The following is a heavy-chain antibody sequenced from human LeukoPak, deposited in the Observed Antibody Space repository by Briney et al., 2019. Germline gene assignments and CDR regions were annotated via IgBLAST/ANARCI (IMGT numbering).Heavy chain of an antibody. CDR2: ISGSGGST. CDR3: ARDFRMTTVVILRYFDL. D-gene: IGHD4-23*01. V-gene: IGHV3-23*01. CDR1: GFTFSSYA. Sequence: PGGSLRLSCAASGFTFSSYAMSWVRQAPGKGLEWGSAISGSGGSTYYADSVKGRFTISRDNSKNTLYLQMNSLRAEDTAVYYCARDFRMTTVVILRYFDLWGRGTLVTVSS. J-gene: IGHJ2*01.